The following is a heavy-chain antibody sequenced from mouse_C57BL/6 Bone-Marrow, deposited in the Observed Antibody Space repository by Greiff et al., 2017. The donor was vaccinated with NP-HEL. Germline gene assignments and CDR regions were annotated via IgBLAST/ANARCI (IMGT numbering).Heavy chain of an antibody. CDR2: IHPNSGST. CDR3: AKVYDDYDGFAY. V-gene: IGHV1-64*01. CDR1: GYTFTSYW. Sequence: QVQLQQPGAELVKPGASVKLSCKASGYTFTSYWMHWVKQRPGQGLEWIGMIHPNSGSTNYNEKFKSKATLTVDKSSSTAYMQLSSLTSEDSAVYYCAKVYDDYDGFAYWGQGTLVTVSA. D-gene: IGHD2-4*01. J-gene: IGHJ3*01.